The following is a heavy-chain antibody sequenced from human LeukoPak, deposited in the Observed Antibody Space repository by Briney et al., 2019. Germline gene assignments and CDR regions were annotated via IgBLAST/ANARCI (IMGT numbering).Heavy chain of an antibody. V-gene: IGHV3-48*01. CDR3: ARDQDWAFDY. Sequence: GGSLKLSCAASGFSFSSHSMNWVRQAPGKGLEWVSYISGSSTTIDYADSAKGRFVISRDNAKKSLYLQMNNLRAEDTAVYYCARDQDWAFDYWGQGILVTVSS. J-gene: IGHJ4*02. CDR2: ISGSSTTI. D-gene: IGHD3/OR15-3a*01. CDR1: GFSFSSHS.